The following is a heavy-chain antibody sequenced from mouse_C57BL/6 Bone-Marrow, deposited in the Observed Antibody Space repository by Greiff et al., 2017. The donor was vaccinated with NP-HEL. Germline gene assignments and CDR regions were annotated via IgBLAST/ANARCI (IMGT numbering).Heavy chain of an antibody. D-gene: IGHD2-3*01. CDR1: GFSLTSYA. CDR2: IWTGGGT. V-gene: IGHV2-9-1*01. J-gene: IGHJ1*03. CDR3: ARDSLIYDGYFLWYFDV. Sequence: VKVVESGPGLVAPSQSLSITCTVSGFSLTSYAISWVRQPPGKGLEWLGVIWTGGGTNYNSALKSRLSISKDNSKSQVFLKMNSLQTDDTARYYCARDSLIYDGYFLWYFDVWGTGTTVTVSS.